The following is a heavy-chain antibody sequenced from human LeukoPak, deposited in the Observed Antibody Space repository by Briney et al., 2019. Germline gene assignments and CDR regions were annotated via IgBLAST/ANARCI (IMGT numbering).Heavy chain of an antibody. Sequence: PGGSLRLSCAASGFTFSSYGMHWVRQAPGKGLEWVAVISYDGSTKYYADSVKGRFTLSRDSSQSALSLQMSSLRAEDTAVYFCARAGYCSRGSCSHVFDYWGQGTLVTVSS. V-gene: IGHV3-30*03. CDR3: ARAGYCSRGSCSHVFDY. J-gene: IGHJ4*02. D-gene: IGHD2-15*01. CDR2: ISYDGSTK. CDR1: GFTFSSYG.